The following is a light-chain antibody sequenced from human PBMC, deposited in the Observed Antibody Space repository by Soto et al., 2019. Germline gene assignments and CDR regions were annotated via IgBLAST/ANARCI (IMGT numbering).Light chain of an antibody. Sequence: DIVLTQSPDTLSLSPGESATLSCRASQILSGTYLAWYQQKLGQSPRLLIYAASTRATGVPDRFSGSGSGTEFTLTISSLQPDDFATCYCQHYNSYSEAFGQGTKVELK. CDR1: QILSGTY. J-gene: IGKJ1*01. CDR3: QHYNSYSEA. CDR2: AAS. V-gene: IGKV3-20*01.